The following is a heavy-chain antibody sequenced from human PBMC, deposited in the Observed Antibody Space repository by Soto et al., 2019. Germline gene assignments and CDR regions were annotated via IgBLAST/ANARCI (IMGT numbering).Heavy chain of an antibody. J-gene: IGHJ4*02. CDR2: ISSSSSYI. V-gene: IGHV3-21*01. D-gene: IGHD3-22*01. Sequence: GGSLRLSCAASGFTFSSYSMNWVRQAPGKGLEWVSSISSSSSYIYYADSVKGRFTISREKAKNSLYLQMNSLRAEDTAVYYCARLLIYYYDSSGYSTPDRDYWGQGT. CDR1: GFTFSSYS. CDR3: ARLLIYYYDSSGYSTPDRDY.